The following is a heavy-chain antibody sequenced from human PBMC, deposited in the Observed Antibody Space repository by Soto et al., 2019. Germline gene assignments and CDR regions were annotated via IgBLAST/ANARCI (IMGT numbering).Heavy chain of an antibody. CDR2: ISSSSSYI. CDR1: GFTFSSYS. J-gene: IGHJ6*02. V-gene: IGHV3-21*01. D-gene: IGHD6-19*01. Sequence: GGSLRLSCAASGFTFSSYSMNWVRQAPGKGLEWVSSISSSSSYIYYADSVKGRFTISRDNAKNSLYLQMNSLRAEDTAVYYCAREVEYSSGPDYYYYYGMDVWGQGTTVTVSS. CDR3: AREVEYSSGPDYYYYYGMDV.